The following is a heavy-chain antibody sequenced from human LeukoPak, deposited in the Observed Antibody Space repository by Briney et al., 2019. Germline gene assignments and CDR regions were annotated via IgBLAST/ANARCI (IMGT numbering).Heavy chain of an antibody. Sequence: PGGSLRLSCAASGFTFTSYTMNWVRQAPGKGLAWFSSISRSSNYIYYADSVKGRFTISRDNAKNSLYLQMNSLRAEDTAVYYCARDRITIFGVVESWGQGTLVTVSS. CDR3: ARDRITIFGVVES. D-gene: IGHD3-3*01. CDR1: GFTFTSYT. J-gene: IGHJ4*02. V-gene: IGHV3-21*01. CDR2: ISRSSNYI.